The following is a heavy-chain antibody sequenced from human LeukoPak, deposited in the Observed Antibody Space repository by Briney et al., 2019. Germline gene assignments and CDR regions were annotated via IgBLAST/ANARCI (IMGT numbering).Heavy chain of an antibody. CDR2: ISTSSSYI. CDR1: GFTFSSYS. D-gene: IGHD6-19*01. CDR3: ARGASVVPGIDNAFDI. Sequence: GGSLRLSCAASGFTFSSYSMNWVRQAPGKGLEWVSSISTSSSYINYADSVKGRFTISRDNAKKSLNLQMNSLRADDTALYYCARGASVVPGIDNAFDIWGQGTMVTVSS. J-gene: IGHJ3*02. V-gene: IGHV3-21*01.